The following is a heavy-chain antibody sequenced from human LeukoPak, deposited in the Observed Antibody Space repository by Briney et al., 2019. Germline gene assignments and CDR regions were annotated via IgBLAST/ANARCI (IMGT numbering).Heavy chain of an antibody. J-gene: IGHJ6*01. CDR3: ARDHDQRNYYYGMDV. Sequence: SETLSLTCTVSGVSISSGGYYWSWIRQHPGQGLEWIGYISYSGSTYYNPSLKSRVTISVDTSKNQFSLKLSSATAADTAVYYCARDHDQRNYYYGMDVWGQGTTVTVSS. CDR2: ISYSGST. V-gene: IGHV4-31*03. CDR1: GVSISSGGYY. D-gene: IGHD3-16*01.